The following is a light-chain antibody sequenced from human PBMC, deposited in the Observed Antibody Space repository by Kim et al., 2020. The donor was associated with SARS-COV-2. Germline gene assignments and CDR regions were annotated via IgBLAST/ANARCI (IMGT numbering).Light chain of an antibody. V-gene: IGLV1-40*01. CDR1: SSNIGAGYD. CDR3: QSYDSSRGV. CDR2: ANN. Sequence: QSVLTQPPSVSGAPGQRVTISCTGNSSNIGAGYDVHWYQQLPGTAPKLVIYANNNRPSGVPDRFSGSKSDTSASLAITGLQAEDEADYYCQSYDSSRGVSGTGTKVTVL. J-gene: IGLJ1*01.